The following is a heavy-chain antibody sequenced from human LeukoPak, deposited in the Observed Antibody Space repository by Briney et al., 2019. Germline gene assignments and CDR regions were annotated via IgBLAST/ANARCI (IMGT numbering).Heavy chain of an antibody. V-gene: IGHV1-69*13. D-gene: IGHD6-13*01. CDR3: ARPIAAAGPRGFDY. CDR1: GGTFSSYA. J-gene: IGHJ4*02. Sequence: SVKVSCKASGGTFSSYAISWVRQAPGQGLEWMGGIIPIFGTANYAQKFQGRVTITADESTSTAYMELSSLRSEDTAVYYCARPIAAAGPRGFDYWGQGTLVTVSS. CDR2: IIPIFGTA.